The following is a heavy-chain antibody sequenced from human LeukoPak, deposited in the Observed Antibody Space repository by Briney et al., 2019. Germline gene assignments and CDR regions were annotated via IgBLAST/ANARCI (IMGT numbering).Heavy chain of an antibody. J-gene: IGHJ4*02. Sequence: GGSLRLSCAASGFTFSSYAMSWVRQAPGKGLEWVANIKQDGSEKYYVDSVKGRFTISRDNAKNSLYLQMNSLRAEDTAVYYCARAGYDFWSVNFDYWGQGTLVTVSS. CDR2: IKQDGSEK. CDR3: ARAGYDFWSVNFDY. D-gene: IGHD3-3*01. CDR1: GFTFSSYA. V-gene: IGHV3-7*01.